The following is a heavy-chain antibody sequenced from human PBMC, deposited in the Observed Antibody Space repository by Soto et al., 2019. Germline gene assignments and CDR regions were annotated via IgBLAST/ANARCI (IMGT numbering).Heavy chain of an antibody. V-gene: IGHV3-30-3*01. Sequence: ESGGGVVQPGRSLRLSCAASGFTFSSYAMHWVRQAPGKGLEWVAVISYDGSNKYYADSVKGRFTISRDNSKNTLYLQMNSLRAEDTAVYYCARDRSVVRYYYYGMDVWGQGTTVTVSS. D-gene: IGHD3-10*01. CDR2: ISYDGSNK. J-gene: IGHJ6*02. CDR1: GFTFSSYA. CDR3: ARDRSVVRYYYYGMDV.